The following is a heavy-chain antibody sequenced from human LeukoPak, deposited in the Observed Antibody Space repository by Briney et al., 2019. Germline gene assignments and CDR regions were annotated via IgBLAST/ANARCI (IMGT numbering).Heavy chain of an antibody. V-gene: IGHV1-2*06. CDR2: INPNSGDT. J-gene: IGHJ6*03. Sequence: ASVKVSCKASGYTFSVSYIHWVRQAPGQGLEWLGRINPNSGDTNYAQNFHGRVTMTRDTSITTAYMELNSLTSGDTAVYFCARSAEHCNNGVCFTDYYMDVWGKGTTVTVSS. CDR1: GYTFSVSY. D-gene: IGHD2-8*01. CDR3: ARSAEHCNNGVCFTDYYMDV.